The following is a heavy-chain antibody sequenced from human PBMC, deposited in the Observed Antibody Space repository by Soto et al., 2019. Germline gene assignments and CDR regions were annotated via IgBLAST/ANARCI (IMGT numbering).Heavy chain of an antibody. V-gene: IGHV3-23*04. Sequence: EVQLVESGGGLVQPGGSLRLSCAASGFTFSSYAMSWVRQAPGKGLEWVSGITSGGTAYYPDSVKVRFTNYRDNSESTLYLQMNSLRDEDTAIYYCAKESPFSGHTIHIDFRGQGTLVPVSS. J-gene: IGHJ4*02. D-gene: IGHD1-1*01. CDR3: AKESPFSGHTIHIDF. CDR1: GFTFSSYA. CDR2: ITSGGTA.